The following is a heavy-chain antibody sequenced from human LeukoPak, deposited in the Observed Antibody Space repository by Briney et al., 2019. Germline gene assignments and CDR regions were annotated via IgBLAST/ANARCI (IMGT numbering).Heavy chain of an antibody. D-gene: IGHD3-3*01. CDR3: ARGLRFLEWLLSWFDP. J-gene: IGHJ5*02. CDR1: GYTFTSYD. Sequence: ASVKVSCKASGYTFTSYDINWVRQATGQGLEWMGWMNPNSGNTGYAQKFQGRVTMTRNTSISTAYMELSSLRSGDTAVYYCARGLRFLEWLLSWFDPWGQGTLVTVSS. CDR2: MNPNSGNT. V-gene: IGHV1-8*01.